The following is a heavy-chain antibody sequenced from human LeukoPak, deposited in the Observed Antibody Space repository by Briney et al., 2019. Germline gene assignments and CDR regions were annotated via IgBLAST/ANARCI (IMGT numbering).Heavy chain of an antibody. V-gene: IGHV5-51*01. CDR2: IYPGDSDT. CDR1: GYSFTSYW. Sequence: GESLKISCKGSGYSFTSYWIGWVRQMPGKGLEWMGIIYPGDSDTRYSPSFQGQVTISADKSISTAYLQWSSPKASDTAMYYCARHPYYYGSGSYSGVYYYAMDVWGKGTTVTVSS. CDR3: ARHPYYYGSGSYSGVYYYAMDV. J-gene: IGHJ6*04. D-gene: IGHD3-10*01.